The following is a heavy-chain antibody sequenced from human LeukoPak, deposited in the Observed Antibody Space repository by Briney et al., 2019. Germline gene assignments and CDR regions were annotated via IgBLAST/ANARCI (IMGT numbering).Heavy chain of an antibody. V-gene: IGHV3-43*02. D-gene: IGHD3-10*01. CDR2: ISGDGGST. CDR3: AKALGTWPPGYYYCMDV. J-gene: IGHJ6*03. CDR1: GFTFDDYA. Sequence: PGGSLRLSCAASGFTFDDYAMHWVRQAPGKGLEWVSLISGDGGSTYYADSVKGRFTISRDNSKNSLYLQMNSLRTEDTALYYCAKALGTWPPGYYYCMDVWGKGTTVTVSS.